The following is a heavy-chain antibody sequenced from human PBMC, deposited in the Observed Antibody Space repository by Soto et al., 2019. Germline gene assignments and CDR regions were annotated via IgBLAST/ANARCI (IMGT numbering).Heavy chain of an antibody. Sequence: GGSLRLSCAASGFTFSSYDMHWVRQATGKGLEWVSAIGTAGDTYYPGSVKGRFTISRENAKNSLYLQMNSLRAEDTAVYYCARGGNDYYYYYGMDVWGQGTTVTVSS. V-gene: IGHV3-13*01. CDR3: ARGGNDYYYYYGMDV. CDR2: IGTAGDT. D-gene: IGHD1-1*01. CDR1: GFTFSSYD. J-gene: IGHJ6*02.